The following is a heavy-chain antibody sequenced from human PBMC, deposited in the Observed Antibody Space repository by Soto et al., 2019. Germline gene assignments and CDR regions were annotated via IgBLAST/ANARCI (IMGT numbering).Heavy chain of an antibody. V-gene: IGHV1-69*13. Sequence: ASVKGSWKASGGTFSSYAISWVRQAPGQGLEWMGGIIPIFGTANYAQKFQGRVTITADESTSTAYMELSSLRSEDTAVYYCATEAGGSYYGYYGMDVWGQGTTVTVSS. D-gene: IGHD1-26*01. J-gene: IGHJ6*02. CDR1: GGTFSSYA. CDR2: IIPIFGTA. CDR3: ATEAGGSYYGYYGMDV.